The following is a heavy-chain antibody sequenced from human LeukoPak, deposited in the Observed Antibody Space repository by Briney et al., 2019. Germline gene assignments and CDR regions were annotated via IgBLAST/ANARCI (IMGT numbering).Heavy chain of an antibody. CDR2: INPNGGGT. Sequence: GASVKVSCKASGYTFLDYYMHWVRQAPGQGLEWMGWINPNGGGTNYAQKFQGRVTVTRDTSISTVYMDLSGLTSDDTAMYYCARVRPCTTATCYRWFDPWGQGTLVTVSS. D-gene: IGHD2-2*01. CDR1: GYTFLDYY. CDR3: ARVRPCTTATCYRWFDP. J-gene: IGHJ5*02. V-gene: IGHV1-2*02.